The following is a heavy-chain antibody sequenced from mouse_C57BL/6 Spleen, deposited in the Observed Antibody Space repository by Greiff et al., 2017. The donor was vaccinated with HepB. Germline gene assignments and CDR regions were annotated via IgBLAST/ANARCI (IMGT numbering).Heavy chain of an antibody. Sequence: VQLQQPGAELVKPGASVKISCKASGYAFSSYWMNWVKQRPGQGLEWIGQIYPGDGDTNYNGKFKGKATLTADKSSSTAYMQLSSLTSEDSADYVVSRYGITTVFAYWGQGTPLTVSA. J-gene: IGHJ2*01. D-gene: IGHD1-1*01. CDR1: GYAFSSYW. CDR3: SRYGITTVFAY. CDR2: IYPGDGDT. V-gene: IGHV1-80*01.